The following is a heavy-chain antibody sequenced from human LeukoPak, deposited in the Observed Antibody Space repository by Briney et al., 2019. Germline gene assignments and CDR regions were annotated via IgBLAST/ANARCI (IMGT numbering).Heavy chain of an antibody. CDR2: IYYSGST. Sequence: SETLSLTCTVSGGSISSYYWSWIRQPPGKGLKWIGYIYYSGSTSYGPSLRSRVTISVDTSKNQFSLKLSSVTAADTAVYYCARALQGYSSGWRTYYFDYWGQGTLVTVSS. CDR1: GGSISSYY. J-gene: IGHJ4*02. CDR3: ARALQGYSSGWRTYYFDY. D-gene: IGHD6-19*01. V-gene: IGHV4-59*01.